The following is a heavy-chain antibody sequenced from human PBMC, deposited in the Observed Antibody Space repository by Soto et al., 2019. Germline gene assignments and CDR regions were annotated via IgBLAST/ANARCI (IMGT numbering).Heavy chain of an antibody. Sequence: PGGSLRLSCAASGFTFSDYYMSWIRQAPGKGLEWVSYISSSGSTIYYADSVKGRFTISRDNAKNSLYLQMNSLRAEDTAVYYCARTTMVRGVIMTGGLYMDVWGKGTTVTVSS. CDR2: ISSSGSTI. CDR3: ARTTMVRGVIMTGGLYMDV. D-gene: IGHD3-10*01. V-gene: IGHV3-11*01. J-gene: IGHJ6*03. CDR1: GFTFSDYY.